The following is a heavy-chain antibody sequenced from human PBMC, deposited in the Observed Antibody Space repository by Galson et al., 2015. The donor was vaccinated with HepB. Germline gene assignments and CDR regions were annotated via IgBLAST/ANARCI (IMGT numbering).Heavy chain of an antibody. CDR2: LNPDDGER. CDR3: ARGTTKSLHY. V-gene: IGHV1-24*01. J-gene: IGHJ4*02. CDR1: GYIFTDLS. Sequence: SVKVSCKVSGYIFTDLSMHWVRQAPGKGLEWMGGLNPDDGERVFAQNFQGRVTMTEDTSTDTAYMELSNLGSGDTAIYYCARGTTKSLHYWGQGTLVTVSS. D-gene: IGHD2/OR15-2a*01.